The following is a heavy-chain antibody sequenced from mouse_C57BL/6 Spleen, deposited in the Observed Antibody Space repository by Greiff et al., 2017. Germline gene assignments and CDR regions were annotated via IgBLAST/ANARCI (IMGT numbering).Heavy chain of an antibody. D-gene: IGHD2-4*01. Sequence: QVQLQQSGAELARPGASVKLSCKASGYTFTSYGISWVKQRTGPGLEWIGEIYPRSGNTSYNEKFKGKATLTADKSSRTAYMELRSLTSEDSAVYFCARCSYDYDGVVDYWGQGTTLTVSS. CDR2: IYPRSGNT. CDR3: ARCSYDYDGVVDY. CDR1: GYTFTSYG. V-gene: IGHV1-81*01. J-gene: IGHJ2*01.